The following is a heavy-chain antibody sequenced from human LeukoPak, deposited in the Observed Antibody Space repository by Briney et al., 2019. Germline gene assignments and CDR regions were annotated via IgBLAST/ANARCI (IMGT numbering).Heavy chain of an antibody. D-gene: IGHD4-23*01. CDR2: IKQDGSEK. Sequence: PGGSLRLSCAASGFTFSSYWMSWVRQAPGKGLEWVANIKQDGSEKYYVDSVKGRFTISRDNAKNSLYLQMNSLRAEDTAVYYCAREADGGNAYYYYYYGMDVWGQGATVTVSS. V-gene: IGHV3-7*01. CDR1: GFTFSSYW. CDR3: AREADGGNAYYYYYYGMDV. J-gene: IGHJ6*02.